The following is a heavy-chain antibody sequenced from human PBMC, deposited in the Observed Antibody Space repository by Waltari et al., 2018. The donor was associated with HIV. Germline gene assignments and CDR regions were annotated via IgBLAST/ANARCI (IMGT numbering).Heavy chain of an antibody. Sequence: LLESGGTLVQPGGSLTPSCAASGFTSSSHAIPWVRQAPGKGLGWVSGIAGSGGDTLFADSVKGRFTISRDASTVYLSMNRLTAEDTAVYYCAKVGLSGRWLLRRPFYFDYWGQGILVTVSS. CDR2: IAGSGGDT. V-gene: IGHV3-23*01. D-gene: IGHD3-10*01. CDR3: AKVGLSGRWLLRRPFYFDY. CDR1: GFTSSSHA. J-gene: IGHJ4*02.